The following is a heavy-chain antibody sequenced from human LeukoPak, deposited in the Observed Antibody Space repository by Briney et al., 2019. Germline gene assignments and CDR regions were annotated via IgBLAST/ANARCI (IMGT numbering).Heavy chain of an antibody. D-gene: IGHD3-10*01. Sequence: ASVKVSCKASGYTFTSYGISWVRQAPGQGLEWMGWISAYNGNTNYAQKLQGRVTMTTDTSTSTAYMELRSLRSDDTAVYYCARGERSYGSGSYYRGASDIWGQGTMVTVSS. CDR3: ARGERSYGSGSYYRGASDI. CDR2: ISAYNGNT. CDR1: GYTFTSYG. V-gene: IGHV1-18*01. J-gene: IGHJ3*02.